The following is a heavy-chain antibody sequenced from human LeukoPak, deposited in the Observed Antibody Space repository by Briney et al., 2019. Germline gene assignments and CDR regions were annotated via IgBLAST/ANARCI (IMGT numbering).Heavy chain of an antibody. CDR2: ISAYNGNT. D-gene: IGHD3-3*01. CDR1: GGTFSSYA. J-gene: IGHJ6*03. V-gene: IGHV1-18*01. CDR3: ARSVPITIFGVVRPDYSGYMDV. Sequence: VASVKVSCKASGGTFSSYAISWVRQAPGQGLEWMGWISAYNGNTNYAQKLQGRVTMTTDTSTSTAYMELRSLRSDDTAVYYCARSVPITIFGVVRPDYSGYMDVWGKGTTVTVSS.